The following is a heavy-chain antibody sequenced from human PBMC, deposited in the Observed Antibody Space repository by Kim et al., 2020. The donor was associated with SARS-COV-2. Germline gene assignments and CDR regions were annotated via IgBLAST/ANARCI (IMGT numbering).Heavy chain of an antibody. D-gene: IGHD4-17*01. CDR2: T. CDR3: ASTVTTRGDDY. V-gene: IGHV4-31*02. J-gene: IGHJ4*02. Sequence: TYSNPSLKSRVTISVDTSKNQFSLKLSSVTAADTAVYYCASTVTTRGDDYWGQGTLVTVSS.